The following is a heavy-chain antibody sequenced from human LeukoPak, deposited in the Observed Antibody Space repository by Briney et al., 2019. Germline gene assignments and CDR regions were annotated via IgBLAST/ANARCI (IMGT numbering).Heavy chain of an antibody. V-gene: IGHV4-59*01. CDR1: GGSFSTYY. CDR2: FYYSGST. Sequence: SETLSLTCTVTGGSFSTYYWSWIRQPPGKGLEWIGHFYYSGSTNYNPSLKSRVTISVDTSRNQFSLKLTSVTAADTAVYYCARGQGGNYYLDYFDYWGQGALVTVSS. D-gene: IGHD1-26*01. J-gene: IGHJ4*02. CDR3: ARGQGGNYYLDYFDY.